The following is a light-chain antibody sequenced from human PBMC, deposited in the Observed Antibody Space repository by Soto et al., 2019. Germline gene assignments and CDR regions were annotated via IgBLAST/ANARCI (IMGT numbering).Light chain of an antibody. J-gene: IGKJ1*01. CDR2: GAS. CDR3: HQHGGTPET. Sequence: EIVMTQSPATLSVSPGERATLSCRASESTNNYLAWYQQKPGQAPRLLIDGASTRAAGIPPRFSGSGSGTEFILTISALEPEDSGIYHCHQHGGTPETFGQGTKVDIK. CDR1: ESTNNY. V-gene: IGKV3-15*01.